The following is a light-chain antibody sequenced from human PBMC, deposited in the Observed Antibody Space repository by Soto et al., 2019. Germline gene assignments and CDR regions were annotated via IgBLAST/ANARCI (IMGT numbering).Light chain of an antibody. CDR2: EVS. J-gene: IGLJ1*01. V-gene: IGLV2-14*01. CDR3: SSYTSSSTLGV. Sequence: QSALTQPASVSGSPGQSITISCTGTSSDVGGYNYVSWYQQHPGKAPKLMIYEVSNRPSGVSNRFSGSKSGNTASLTISGLQAEDAADYYCSSYTSSSTLGVFGTGTKLTVL. CDR1: SSDVGGYNY.